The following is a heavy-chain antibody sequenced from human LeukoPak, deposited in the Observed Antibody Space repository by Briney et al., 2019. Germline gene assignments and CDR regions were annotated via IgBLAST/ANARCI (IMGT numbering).Heavy chain of an antibody. CDR1: GGTFSSYA. Sequence: GASVKVSCKASGGTFSSYAISWVRQAPGQGLEWMGGIIPIFGTANYAQKFQGRVTITADESTSTACMELSSLRSEDTAVYYCAVLPGIAVAGTALTDYWGQGTLVTVSS. D-gene: IGHD6-19*01. CDR3: AVLPGIAVAGTALTDY. J-gene: IGHJ4*02. CDR2: IIPIFGTA. V-gene: IGHV1-69*13.